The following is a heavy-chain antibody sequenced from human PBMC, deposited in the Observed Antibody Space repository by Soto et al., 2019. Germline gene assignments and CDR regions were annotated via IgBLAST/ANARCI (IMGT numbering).Heavy chain of an antibody. CDR3: ARVNYDFWSGYSIDY. V-gene: IGHV4-31*03. J-gene: IGHJ4*02. CDR2: IYYSGST. Sequence: SETLSLTCTVSGGSISSGGYYWSWIRQHPGKGLEWIGYIYYSGSTYYNPSLKSRVTISVDTSKNQFSLKLSSVTAADTAVYYCARVNYDFWSGYSIDYWGQGTLVTVSS. CDR1: GGSISSGGYY. D-gene: IGHD3-3*01.